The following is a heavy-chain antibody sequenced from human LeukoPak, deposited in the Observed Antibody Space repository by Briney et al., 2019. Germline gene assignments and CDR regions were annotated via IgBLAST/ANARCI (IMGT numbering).Heavy chain of an antibody. J-gene: IGHJ5*02. CDR3: ARWYYYGSGSYSYWFDP. V-gene: IGHV3-11*01. Sequence: GGSLRLSCAASGFTFSDHYMSWIRQAPGKGLEWVSYISSSGSTIYYADSVKGRFTISRDDAKNSLYRQMNSLRAEDTAVYYCARWYYYGSGSYSYWFDPWGQGTLVTVSS. CDR2: ISSSGSTI. CDR1: GFTFSDHY. D-gene: IGHD3-10*01.